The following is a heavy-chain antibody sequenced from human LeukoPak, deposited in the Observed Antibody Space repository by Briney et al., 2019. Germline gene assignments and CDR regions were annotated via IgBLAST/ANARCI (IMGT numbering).Heavy chain of an antibody. Sequence: GGSLRPSCAASGFTFSRNAMIWVRPAPGKGLEWVSAISGSGSDTYYADSVKGRFTISRDNSKNTVYLRMNSLRAEDTAIYYCAKDPWGSRGYFDYWGQGTLVTVSS. J-gene: IGHJ4*02. CDR1: GFTFSRNA. CDR3: AKDPWGSRGYFDY. CDR2: ISGSGSDT. D-gene: IGHD7-27*01. V-gene: IGHV3-23*01.